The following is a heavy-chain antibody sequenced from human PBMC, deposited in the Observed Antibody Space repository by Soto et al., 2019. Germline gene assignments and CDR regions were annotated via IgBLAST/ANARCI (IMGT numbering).Heavy chain of an antibody. J-gene: IGHJ3*02. Sequence: GGPLRLSCAASGFTSSSYAMHWVRQAPGKGLEWVAVISYDGSNKYYADSVKGRFTISRDNSKNTLYLQMNSLRAEDTAVYYCARDILRFGEFRSDAFDIWGQGTMVTVSS. V-gene: IGHV3-30-3*01. CDR1: GFTSSSYA. CDR2: ISYDGSNK. D-gene: IGHD3-10*01. CDR3: ARDILRFGEFRSDAFDI.